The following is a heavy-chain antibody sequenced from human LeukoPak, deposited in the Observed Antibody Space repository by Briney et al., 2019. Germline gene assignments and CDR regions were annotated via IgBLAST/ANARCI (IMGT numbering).Heavy chain of an antibody. CDR2: ITGSGDIT. Sequence: GGSLRLSCPAFAFTFTNYAMNWVRQAPGKGLEWVSSITGSGDITFYADSVKGRFTISRDNSKNTLYLQMNSLRAEDTAVYFCAKALGGDYAPFDYWGQGTLVTVSS. J-gene: IGHJ4*02. D-gene: IGHD4-17*01. V-gene: IGHV3-23*01. CDR3: AKALGGDYAPFDY. CDR1: AFTFTNYA.